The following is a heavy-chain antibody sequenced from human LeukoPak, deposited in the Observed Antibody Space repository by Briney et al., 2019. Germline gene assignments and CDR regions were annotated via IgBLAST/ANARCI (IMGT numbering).Heavy chain of an antibody. CDR3: AREVRLGYCSSTSCYGAFDI. Sequence: PGGPLRLSCAASGFTFSSYWMHWVRHAPGKGLVWVSRINSDGSSTSYADSVKGRFTISRDNAKNTLYLQMNSLRAEDTAVYYCAREVRLGYCSSTSCYGAFDIWGQGTMVTVSS. V-gene: IGHV3-74*01. CDR2: INSDGSST. J-gene: IGHJ3*02. CDR1: GFTFSSYW. D-gene: IGHD2-2*01.